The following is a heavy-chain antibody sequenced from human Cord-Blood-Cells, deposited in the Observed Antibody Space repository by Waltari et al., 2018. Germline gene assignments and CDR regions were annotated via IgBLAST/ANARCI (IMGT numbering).Heavy chain of an antibody. CDR1: GFTFSRYA. CDR2: ISHDGSNK. CDR3: ARENYDFWSGYYDAFDI. J-gene: IGHJ3*02. D-gene: IGHD3-3*01. Sequence: QLQLVVSGGGVVEPGRSLRLSCAASGFTFSRYALHGVRRAPGKGLEWVAVISHDGSNKYYADSVKGRFTISRDNSKNTLYLQMNSLRAEDTAVYYCARENYDFWSGYYDAFDIWGQGTMVTVSS. V-gene: IGHV3-30-3*01.